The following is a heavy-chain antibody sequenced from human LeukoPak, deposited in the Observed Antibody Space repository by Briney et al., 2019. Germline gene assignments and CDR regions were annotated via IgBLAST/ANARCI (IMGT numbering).Heavy chain of an antibody. V-gene: IGHV3-11*01. J-gene: IGHJ3*02. Sequence: PGGSLRLSCAASEGFTFTEYYMNWIRQAPGKGLEWVSYSSYSGGAIYYADSVKGRFTISRDNAKNTLYLQMRSLRAEDTAVYYCARDMGNAFDICGQGTMVTVSS. CDR3: ARDMGNAFDI. D-gene: IGHD7-27*01. CDR2: SSYSGGAI. CDR1: EGFTFTEYY.